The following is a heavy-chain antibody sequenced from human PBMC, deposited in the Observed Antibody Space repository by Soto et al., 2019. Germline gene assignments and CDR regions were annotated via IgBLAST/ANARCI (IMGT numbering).Heavy chain of an antibody. CDR1: GAATGLGYC. V-gene: IGHV4-38-2*01. Sequence: PSETLSVTWVGSGAATGLGYCLAWFRQPPGKGLEWIGSIYHSGTTYYNPSLRSRVTISVHTSMNQFSLKLSSVTAADSALYYCARTDSVGYSPYF. J-gene: IGHJ4*01. D-gene: IGHD3-22*01. CDR3: ARTDSVGYSPYF. CDR2: IYHSGTT.